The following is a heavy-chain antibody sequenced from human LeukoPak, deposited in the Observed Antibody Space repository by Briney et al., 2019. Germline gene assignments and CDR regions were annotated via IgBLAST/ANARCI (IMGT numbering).Heavy chain of an antibody. V-gene: IGHV4-39*07. CDR2: IYYTGST. Sequence: SETLSLTCSASGGSISSSSYYWGWIRQPPGKGLEWIGSIYYTGSTYYNPSLKSRVTISVDTSKNQFSLKLSSVTAADTAVYYCATNTAMALIAFDIWGQGTMVTVSS. CDR3: ATNTAMALIAFDI. J-gene: IGHJ3*02. D-gene: IGHD5-18*01. CDR1: GGSISSSSYY.